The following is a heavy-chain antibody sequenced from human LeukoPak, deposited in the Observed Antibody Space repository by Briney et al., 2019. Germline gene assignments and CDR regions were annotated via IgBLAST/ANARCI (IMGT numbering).Heavy chain of an antibody. CDR2: INSSGGTT. V-gene: IGHV1-46*01. Sequence: ASVKVSCKASGYTFTSYGISWVRQAPGQGLEWMGIINSSGGTTSYAQKFQGRVTMTRDTSISTAYMELSRLRSDDTAVYYCARARPATYCSGGSCYEYFQHWGQGTLVTVSS. J-gene: IGHJ1*01. D-gene: IGHD2-15*01. CDR1: GYTFTSYG. CDR3: ARARPATYCSGGSCYEYFQH.